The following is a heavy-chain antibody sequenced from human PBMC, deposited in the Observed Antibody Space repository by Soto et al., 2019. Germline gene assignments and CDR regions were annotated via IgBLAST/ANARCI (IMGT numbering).Heavy chain of an antibody. D-gene: IGHD4-17*01. CDR2: ISSSSSYT. Sequence: PGGSLRLSCAASGFTFSDYYMSWIRQAPGKGLEWVSYISSSSSYTNYADSVKGRFTISRDNAKNSLYLQMNSLRAEDTAVYYCARDAGSYGGNSRHFDYWGQGALVTVSS. CDR1: GFTFSDYY. CDR3: ARDAGSYGGNSRHFDY. J-gene: IGHJ4*02. V-gene: IGHV3-11*06.